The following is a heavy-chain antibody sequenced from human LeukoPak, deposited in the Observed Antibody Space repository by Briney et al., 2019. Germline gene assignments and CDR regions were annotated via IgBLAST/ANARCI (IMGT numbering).Heavy chain of an antibody. V-gene: IGHV3-15*01. CDR3: VTDGRPTRRDTWYGYFDY. CDR1: GFTFSNAW. J-gene: IGHJ4*02. Sequence: GGSLRLSCTASGFTFSNAWMSWVRQAPGKGLEWVGRIKSKTDGGAIDYAAPVKGRFTISRDDSKNTLYLQMNSLESEDTAVYYFVTDGRPTRRDTWYGYFDYWGQGTLVTVSS. D-gene: IGHD2-15*01. CDR2: IKSKTDGGAI.